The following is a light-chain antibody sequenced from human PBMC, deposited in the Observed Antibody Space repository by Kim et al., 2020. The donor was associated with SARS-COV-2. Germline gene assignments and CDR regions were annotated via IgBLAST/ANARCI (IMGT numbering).Light chain of an antibody. Sequence: AAVGDRVTITCRASQSISSYLDWYQQKPGKAPKVLIYAASSLQSGVPSRFSGSGSGTDFTLTISCLQPEDFATYYCQQSYSNPRAFGQGTKVEIK. CDR1: QSISSY. CDR3: QQSYSNPRA. V-gene: IGKV1-39*01. J-gene: IGKJ1*01. CDR2: AAS.